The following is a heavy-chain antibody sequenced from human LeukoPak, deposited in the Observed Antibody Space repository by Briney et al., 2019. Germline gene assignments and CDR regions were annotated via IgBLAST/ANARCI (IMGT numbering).Heavy chain of an antibody. D-gene: IGHD2-8*01. Sequence: GASVKVSCKASGYTFTSYGISWVRQAPGQGLEWMGWISAYNGNTNYAQKLQGRVTMTTDTSTSTAYMELRSLRSDDTAVYYCARDQWGYCTSGVCLLMDVWGKGTTVTVSS. J-gene: IGHJ6*04. CDR3: ARDQWGYCTSGVCLLMDV. CDR1: GYTFTSYG. CDR2: ISAYNGNT. V-gene: IGHV1-18*01.